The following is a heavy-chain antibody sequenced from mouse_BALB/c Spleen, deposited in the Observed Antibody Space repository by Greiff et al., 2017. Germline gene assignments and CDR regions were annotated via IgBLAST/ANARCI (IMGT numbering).Heavy chain of an antibody. J-gene: IGHJ4*01. CDR1: GYAFSSYW. D-gene: IGHD4-1*01. V-gene: IGHV1-80*01. CDR2: IYPGDGDT. Sequence: VNVVESGAELVRPGSSVKISCKASGYAFSSYWMNWVKQRPGQGLEWIGQIYPGDGDTNYNGKFKGKATLTADKSSSTAYMQLSSLTSEDSAVYFCARDWDGAMDYWGQGTSVTVSS. CDR3: ARDWDGAMDY.